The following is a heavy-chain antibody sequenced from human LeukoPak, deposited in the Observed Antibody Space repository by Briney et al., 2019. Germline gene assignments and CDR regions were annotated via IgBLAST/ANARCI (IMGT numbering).Heavy chain of an antibody. CDR1: GGSFSGYF. J-gene: IGHJ4*02. CDR2: INHSGST. D-gene: IGHD6-13*01. V-gene: IGHV4-34*01. Sequence: SETLSLTCAVYGGSFSGYFWSWIRQPPGKGLEWIGGINHSGSTNYNPSLKSRVTISVDTSKNQFSLKLSSVTAADTAVYYCAREGGIAAAVLYYFDYWGQGTLVTVSS. CDR3: AREGGIAAAVLYYFDY.